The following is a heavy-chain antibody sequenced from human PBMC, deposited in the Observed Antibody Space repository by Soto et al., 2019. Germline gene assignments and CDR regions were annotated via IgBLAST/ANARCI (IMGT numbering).Heavy chain of an antibody. Sequence: GGSLRLSCAASGFTFDDYAMHWVRQAPGKGLEWVSGISWNSGSIGYADSVKGRFTISRDNAKNSPYLQMNSLRAEDTALYYCEKDRKWLVRAAFDIWGQGTMVTVSS. V-gene: IGHV3-9*01. D-gene: IGHD6-19*01. J-gene: IGHJ3*02. CDR2: ISWNSGSI. CDR3: EKDRKWLVRAAFDI. CDR1: GFTFDDYA.